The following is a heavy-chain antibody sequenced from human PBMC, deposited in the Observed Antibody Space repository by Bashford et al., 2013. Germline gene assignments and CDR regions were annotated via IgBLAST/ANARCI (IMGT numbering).Heavy chain of an antibody. J-gene: IGHJ3*02. D-gene: IGHD3-3*01. CDR3: ARFHMSGYWGQLAFDI. V-gene: IGHV4-59*01. Sequence: SETLSLTCTVSGASINNYYWSWIRQPPGKGLDWIGYIYYSGSTTYNPSFKSRVTISVDTSKSQFSLKLSSVTAADTAVYYCARFHMSGYWGQLAFDIWGQGTMVTVSS. CDR2: IYYSGST. CDR1: GASINNYY.